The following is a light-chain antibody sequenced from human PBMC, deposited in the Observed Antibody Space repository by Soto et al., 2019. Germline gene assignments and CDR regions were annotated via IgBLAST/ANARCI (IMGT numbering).Light chain of an antibody. CDR3: QQYGSSP. CDR2: DAS. J-gene: IGKJ4*01. CDR1: QTVSSY. V-gene: IGKV3-11*01. Sequence: EIVLTQSPATLSLSPGERATLSCRASQTVSSYLAWYQQKAGQAPRPLIYDASNRAPGIPARFSGSGSGTDFTLTISSLEPEDFAVYYCQQYGSSPFGGGTKVEIK.